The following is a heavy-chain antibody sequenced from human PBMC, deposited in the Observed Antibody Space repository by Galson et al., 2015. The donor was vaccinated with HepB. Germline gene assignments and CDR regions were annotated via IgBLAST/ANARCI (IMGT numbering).Heavy chain of an antibody. D-gene: IGHD1-26*01. Sequence: QSGAEVKKPGASVKVSCKASGYTFTSYGISWVRQAPGQGLEWMGWISAYNGNTNYAQKLQGRDTMTTDTSTSTAYMELRSLRSDDTAVYYCARVNRPTVGATYYYGMDVWGQGTTVTVSS. CDR1: GYTFTSYG. CDR3: ARVNRPTVGATYYYGMDV. V-gene: IGHV1-18*01. J-gene: IGHJ6*02. CDR2: ISAYNGNT.